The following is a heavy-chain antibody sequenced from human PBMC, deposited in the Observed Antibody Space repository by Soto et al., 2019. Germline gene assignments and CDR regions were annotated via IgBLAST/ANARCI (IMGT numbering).Heavy chain of an antibody. V-gene: IGHV4-59*01. CDR1: GGSISSYY. D-gene: IGHD6-6*01. Sequence: SETLSLTCTVSGGSISSYYWSWIRQPPGKGLEWIGYIYYSGSTNYNPSLKSRVTISVDTSKNQFSLKLSSVTAADTAVYYCARVGDSSSSVVFDYWGQGTLVTVSS. J-gene: IGHJ4*02. CDR2: IYYSGST. CDR3: ARVGDSSSSVVFDY.